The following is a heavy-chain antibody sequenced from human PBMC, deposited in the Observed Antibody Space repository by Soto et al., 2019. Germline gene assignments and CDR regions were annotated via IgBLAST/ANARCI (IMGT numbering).Heavy chain of an antibody. CDR1: GFTFGIYA. V-gene: IGHV3-23*01. CDR2: ISGTGDSS. D-gene: IGHD3-10*01. J-gene: IGHJ4*02. CDR3: AKDNGNYGSGSFSH. Sequence: GGSLRLSCAASGFTFGIYAMSWVRHAPGKGLEWVSLISGTGDSSEYANSVKGRFTISRDYSKTTVFLQMNSLRAEDTAVYFCAKDNGNYGSGSFSHWGQGTLVTVSS.